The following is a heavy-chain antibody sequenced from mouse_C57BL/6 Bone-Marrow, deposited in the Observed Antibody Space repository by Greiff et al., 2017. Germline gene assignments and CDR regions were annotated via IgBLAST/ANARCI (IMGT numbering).Heavy chain of an antibody. CDR1: GFTFSSYG. Sequence: EVKLVESGGDLVKPGGSLKLSCAASGFTFSSYGMSWVRQTPDKRLEWVATISSGGSYTYYPDSVTGRFTISRDNAKNTLYLQMSSLKSEDTAMYYCASITTPRDYWGQGTTLTVSS. CDR2: ISSGGSYT. D-gene: IGHD1-1*01. V-gene: IGHV5-6*01. J-gene: IGHJ2*01. CDR3: ASITTPRDY.